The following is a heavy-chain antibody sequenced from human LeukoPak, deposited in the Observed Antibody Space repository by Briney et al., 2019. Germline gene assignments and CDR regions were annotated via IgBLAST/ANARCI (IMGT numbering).Heavy chain of an antibody. J-gene: IGHJ4*02. V-gene: IGHV1-2*06. CDR2: INPNSGGT. CDR3: ARVVNWGSGPFDY. CDR1: GYTFTGYY. D-gene: IGHD7-27*01. Sequence: ASVKVSCKASGYTFTGYYMHWVRQAPGQGLEWMGRINPNSGGTNYAQKFQGRVTMTRDKSISTAYMELSRLRSDDTAVYYCARVVNWGSGPFDYWGQGTLVTVSS.